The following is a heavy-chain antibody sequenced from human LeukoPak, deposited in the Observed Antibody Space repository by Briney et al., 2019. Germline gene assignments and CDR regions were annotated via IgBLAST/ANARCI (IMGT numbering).Heavy chain of an antibody. CDR2: ISSSSAFI. J-gene: IGHJ4*02. D-gene: IGHD6-13*01. Sequence: GGSLRLSCAASGFAFSSYTMNWVRQAPGKGLEWVSSISSSSAFIYYEDSVRGRFTISRGNAENSLYLQMNSLRAEDTAVYYCARELVLDYWGQGTPVTVSS. CDR1: GFAFSSYT. V-gene: IGHV3-21*01. CDR3: ARELVLDY.